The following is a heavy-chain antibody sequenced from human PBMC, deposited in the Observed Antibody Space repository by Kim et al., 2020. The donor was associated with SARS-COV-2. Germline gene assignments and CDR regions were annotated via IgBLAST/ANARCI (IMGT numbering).Heavy chain of an antibody. V-gene: IGHV4-39*01. J-gene: IGHJ4*02. D-gene: IGHD3-10*01. CDR3: TRHASPYGSRSYPDY. CDR1: GGSISSYTYY. Sequence: SETLSLTCSVSGGSISSYTYYWGWIRQPPGKGLEWIGKIYYSGSTYYNPSLKSRVTISVDTSNNQFSLKLSSVTAADTAVYYCTRHASPYGSRSYPDYWGQGTLVTVSS. CDR2: IYYSGST.